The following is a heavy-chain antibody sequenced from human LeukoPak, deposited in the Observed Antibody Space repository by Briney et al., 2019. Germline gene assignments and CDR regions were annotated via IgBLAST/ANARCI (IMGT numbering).Heavy chain of an antibody. J-gene: IGHJ5*02. Sequence: PSETLSLTCTVSGGSISSHYWSWIRQPPGKGLEWIGYIYYSGSTNYNPSLKSRVTISVDTSKNQFSLKLSSVTAADTAVYYCARIRGVARGGWFDPWGQGTLVTVSS. CDR3: ARIRGVARGGWFDP. V-gene: IGHV4-59*11. CDR1: GGSISSHY. CDR2: IYYSGST. D-gene: IGHD3-3*01.